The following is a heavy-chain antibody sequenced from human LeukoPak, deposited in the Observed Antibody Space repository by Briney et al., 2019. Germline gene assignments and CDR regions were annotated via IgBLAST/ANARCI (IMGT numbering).Heavy chain of an antibody. Sequence: GASVTVSCTASGGTFSSYAINWVRQAPGQGLEWMGGIIPIFGTANYAQRFQGRVTITADESTSTAYMELSSLRSEDTAVYYCARETLGGRGYYYYGMDVWGQGTTVTVSS. CDR1: GGTFSSYA. D-gene: IGHD4-23*01. V-gene: IGHV1-69*13. CDR3: ARETLGGRGYYYYGMDV. CDR2: IIPIFGTA. J-gene: IGHJ6*02.